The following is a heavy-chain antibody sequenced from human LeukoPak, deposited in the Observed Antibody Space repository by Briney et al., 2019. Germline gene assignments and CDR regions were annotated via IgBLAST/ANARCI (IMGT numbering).Heavy chain of an antibody. CDR1: GFTFSSYA. D-gene: IGHD6-13*01. CDR2: ISGSGGSI. V-gene: IGHV3-23*01. J-gene: IGHJ4*02. CDR3: AKEAVAAAGPFDY. Sequence: PGGSLRLSCAASGFTFSSYAMSWVRQAPGKGLEWVSSISGSGGSIYYADSVRGRFTISRDNSKSTLYLQMNSLRAEDTAIYYCAKEAVAAAGPFDYWSQGTLVTVSS.